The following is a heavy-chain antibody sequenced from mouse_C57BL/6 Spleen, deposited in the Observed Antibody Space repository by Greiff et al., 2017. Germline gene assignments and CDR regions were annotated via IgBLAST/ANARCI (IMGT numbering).Heavy chain of an antibody. Sequence: VQLQQPGAELVKPGASVKMSCKASGYTFTSYWITWVKQRPGQGLEWIGDIYPGSGSTNYNEKFKSKATLTVDTSSSPAYMQLSSLTSEDSAVYYCARSGGDSSGTGFAYWGQGTLVTVSA. CDR3: ARSGGDSSGTGFAY. J-gene: IGHJ3*01. CDR2: IYPGSGST. D-gene: IGHD3-2*02. CDR1: GYTFTSYW. V-gene: IGHV1-55*01.